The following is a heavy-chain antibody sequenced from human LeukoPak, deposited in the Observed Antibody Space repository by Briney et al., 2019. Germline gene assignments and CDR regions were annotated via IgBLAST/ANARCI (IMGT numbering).Heavy chain of an antibody. CDR3: ARGGDDY. Sequence: GGSLRLSCAASGFTFSSVWMYWVRHAPGKGPQWVSIINPDGSTTGYADSVKGRFTISRDNAKNMLYLQMNNLRTEDTAMYICARGGDDYSGQGTLVPSPQ. CDR2: INPDGSTT. J-gene: IGHJ4*02. V-gene: IGHV3-74*01. CDR1: GFTFSSVW. D-gene: IGHD2-21*01.